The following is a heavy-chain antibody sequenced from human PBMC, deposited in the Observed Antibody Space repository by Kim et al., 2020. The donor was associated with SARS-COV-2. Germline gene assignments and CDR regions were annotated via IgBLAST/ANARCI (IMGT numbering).Heavy chain of an antibody. D-gene: IGHD2-15*01. CDR1: GFTFSSYW. CDR2: INSDGSST. V-gene: IGHV3-74*01. CDR3: ARGGRTVVVVAAGLIDY. Sequence: GGSLRLSCAASGFTFSSYWMHWVRQAPGKGLVWVSRINSDGSSTSYADSVKGRFTISRDNAKNTLYLQMNSLRAEDTAVYYCARGGRTVVVVAAGLIDYWGQGTLVTVSS. J-gene: IGHJ4*02.